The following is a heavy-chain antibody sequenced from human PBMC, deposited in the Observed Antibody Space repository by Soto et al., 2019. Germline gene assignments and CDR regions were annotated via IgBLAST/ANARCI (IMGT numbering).Heavy chain of an antibody. Sequence: QVQLQESGPGLVKPSQTLSLTCTVSGGSISSGDYYWSWIRQPPGKGLEWIEYIYYSGSTYYNPSLKTRVTISVETSKNQFSLKLSSVTAADTAVYYCARDAYCGGDCYSNDIWGQGTMVTVSS. J-gene: IGHJ3*02. CDR3: ARDAYCGGDCYSNDI. V-gene: IGHV4-30-4*01. CDR1: GGSISSGDYY. CDR2: IYYSGST. D-gene: IGHD2-21*02.